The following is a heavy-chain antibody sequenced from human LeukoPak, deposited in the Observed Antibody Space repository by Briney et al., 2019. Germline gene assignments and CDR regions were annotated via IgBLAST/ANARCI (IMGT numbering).Heavy chain of an antibody. CDR1: GGTFSSYA. D-gene: IGHD3-10*01. J-gene: IGHJ4*02. V-gene: IGHV1-69*13. CDR3: ASLWFGETDDH. Sequence: ASVKVSCKASGGTFSSYAISWVRQAPGQGLEWMGGIIPIFGTANYAQKFQGRVTITADESTSTAYMELSSLRSEDTAVYYCASLWFGETDDHWGQGTLVTVSS. CDR2: IIPIFGTA.